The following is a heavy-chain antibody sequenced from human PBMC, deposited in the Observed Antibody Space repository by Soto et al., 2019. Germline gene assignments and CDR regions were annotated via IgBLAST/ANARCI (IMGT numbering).Heavy chain of an antibody. CDR2: MNPNSGNT. CDR1: GYTFTSYD. Sequence: ASVKVSCKASGYTFTSYDINWVRQATGQGLEWMGWMNPNSGNTGYAQKFQGRVTMTRNTSISTAYMELSSLRSEDTAVYYCASGGATERRDAFDIWGRGTMVTVSS. V-gene: IGHV1-8*01. J-gene: IGHJ3*02. CDR3: ASGGATERRDAFDI. D-gene: IGHD1-26*01.